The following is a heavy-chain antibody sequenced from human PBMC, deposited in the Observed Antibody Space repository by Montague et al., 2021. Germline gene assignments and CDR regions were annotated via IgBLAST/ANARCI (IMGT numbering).Heavy chain of an antibody. CDR3: ARQGFYESGGFFI. D-gene: IGHD3-22*01. J-gene: IGHJ4*02. Sequence: SETLSLTCSVSGDSSTGWYWSWIRQPPGKGLEWIGSVFYSGATNYNPSLKSRVTMSADTSKNQVSLKVNSVTAADTAVYYCARQGFYESGGFFIWGLGTLVTVSS. CDR2: VFYSGAT. CDR1: GDSSTGWY. V-gene: IGHV4-59*01.